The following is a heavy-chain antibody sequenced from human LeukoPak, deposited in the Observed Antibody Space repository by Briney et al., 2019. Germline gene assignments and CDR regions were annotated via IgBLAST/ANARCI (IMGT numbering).Heavy chain of an antibody. Sequence: PSETLSLTCTVSGGSISGFYWSWIRQPPGKGLECIGYMYYSGSTNYNPSLRSRVTISVDTSKNQSSLQLSSVTAADTAVYYCARLPNTYGATHFDYWGQGTLVTVSS. CDR2: MYYSGST. CDR1: GGSISGFY. V-gene: IGHV4-59*08. J-gene: IGHJ4*02. CDR3: ARLPNTYGATHFDY. D-gene: IGHD1-26*01.